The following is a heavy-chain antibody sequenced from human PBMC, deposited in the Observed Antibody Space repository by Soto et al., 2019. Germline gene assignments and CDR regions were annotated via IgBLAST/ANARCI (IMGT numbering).Heavy chain of an antibody. V-gene: IGHV3-7*01. J-gene: IGHJ4*02. Sequence: EVQLVESGGGLVQPGGSLRLSCVASGFTFSDSWMTWVRQVPGKGLEWVANINRDGTMTNYVDSMGGRFAISRDNPRSSVYLHMTNLRTEDTAIYHCVIESRSGGSWWGQGTLVTVSS. CDR2: INRDGTMT. CDR1: GFTFSDSW. D-gene: IGHD2-15*01. CDR3: VIESRSGGSW.